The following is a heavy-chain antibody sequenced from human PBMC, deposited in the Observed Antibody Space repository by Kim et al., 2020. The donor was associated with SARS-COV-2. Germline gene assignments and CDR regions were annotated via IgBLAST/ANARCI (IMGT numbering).Heavy chain of an antibody. CDR3: ARGEHYDDAFDI. J-gene: IGHJ3*02. D-gene: IGHD3-22*01. V-gene: IGHV1-69*01. Sequence: KYAQKFQGRVTITADESTSTAYMELSSLRSEDTAVYYCARGEHYDDAFDIWGQGTMVTVSS.